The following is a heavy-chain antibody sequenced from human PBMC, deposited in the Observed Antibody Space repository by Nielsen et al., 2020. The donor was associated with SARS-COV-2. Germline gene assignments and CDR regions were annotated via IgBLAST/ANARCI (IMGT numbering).Heavy chain of an antibody. V-gene: IGHV3-30*04. D-gene: IGHD3-10*01. CDR1: GFTFSSYA. J-gene: IGHJ4*02. CDR3: AILPTPLWFGESNFDY. CDR2: ISYDGSNK. Sequence: GESLKISCAASGFTFSSYAMHWVRQAPGKGLEWVAVISYDGSNKYYADSVKGRFTISRDNSKHTLYLQMNSLRAEDTAVYYCAILPTPLWFGESNFDYWGQGTLVTVSS.